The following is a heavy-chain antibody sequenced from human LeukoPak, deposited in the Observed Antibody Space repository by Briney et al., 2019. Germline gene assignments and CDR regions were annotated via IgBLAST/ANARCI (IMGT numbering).Heavy chain of an antibody. V-gene: IGHV1-69*13. J-gene: IGHJ3*02. Sequence: SVTVSCKASGGSFTFTSHAISWVRQAPGQGLEWMGGLIPIYGSANYAQKFQGRVTITSDESTRTVFMELSSLRPEDSAVYYCAGFFYDNSGDAFDIWGQGTMVTVSS. D-gene: IGHD3-22*01. CDR3: AGFFYDNSGDAFDI. CDR1: GGSFTFTSHA. CDR2: LIPIYGSA.